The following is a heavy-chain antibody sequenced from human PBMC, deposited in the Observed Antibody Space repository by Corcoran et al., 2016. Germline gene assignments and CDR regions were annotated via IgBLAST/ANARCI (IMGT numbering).Heavy chain of an antibody. V-gene: IGHV4-59*01. Sequence: QVQLQESGPGLVKPSETLSLTCTVSGGSISSYYWSWIRQPPGKGLEWIGYIYYSGSTNYNPSLKSRVTISVETSKTQFSLKLSSLTAADTAVYYWARDRGTAMVRWCDPWGQEPWSPSPQ. CDR2: IYYSGST. J-gene: IGHJ5*02. D-gene: IGHD5-18*01. CDR3: ARDRGTAMVRWCDP. CDR1: GGSISSYY.